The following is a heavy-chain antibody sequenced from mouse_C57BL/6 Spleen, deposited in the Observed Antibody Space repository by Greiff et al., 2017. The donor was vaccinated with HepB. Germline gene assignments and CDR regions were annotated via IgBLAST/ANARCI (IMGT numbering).Heavy chain of an antibody. CDR3: ASDEGITTVVPHCYFGV. Sequence: EVKLVESGPGLVKPSQSLSLTCSVTGYSITSGYYWNWIRQFPGNKLEWMGYISYDGSNNYNPSLKNRISITRDTSKNQFFLKLNSVTTEDTATYYCASDEGITTVVPHCYFGVWGTGTTVTVSS. CDR2: ISYDGSN. D-gene: IGHD1-1*01. J-gene: IGHJ1*03. V-gene: IGHV3-6*01. CDR1: GYSITSGYY.